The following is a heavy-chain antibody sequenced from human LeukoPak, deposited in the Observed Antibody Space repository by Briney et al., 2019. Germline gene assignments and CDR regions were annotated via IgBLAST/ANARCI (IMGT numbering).Heavy chain of an antibody. J-gene: IGHJ6*02. CDR3: ARGSYYDSSGYSRPMDV. CDR2: ISAYNGNT. CDR1: GYTFTSYG. Sequence: ASVKVSCKASGYTFTSYGISWVRQAPGQGLEWMGWISAYNGNTNYAQKLQGRVTMTRNTSISAAYMELSSLRSEDTAVYYCARGSYYDSSGYSRPMDVWGQGTTVTVSS. V-gene: IGHV1-18*01. D-gene: IGHD3-22*01.